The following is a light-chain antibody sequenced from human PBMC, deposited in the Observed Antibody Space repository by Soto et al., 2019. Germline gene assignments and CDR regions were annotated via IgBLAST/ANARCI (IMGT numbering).Light chain of an antibody. J-gene: IGLJ1*01. CDR3: CSYESSPSGYV. CDR1: SSDVGGYNY. CDR2: DVS. Sequence: QSALTQPRSVSGSPGQSVTISCTGASSDVGGYNYVSWYQQHPGKAPKLMIYDVSKRPSGVPDRFSGSKSANTASLTISGLQAEDEADYYCCSYESSPSGYVFGTGTKVTVL. V-gene: IGLV2-11*01.